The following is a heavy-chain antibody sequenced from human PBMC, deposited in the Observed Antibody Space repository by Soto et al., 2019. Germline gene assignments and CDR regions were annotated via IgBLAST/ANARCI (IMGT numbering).Heavy chain of an antibody. J-gene: IGHJ3*02. CDR2: GSDSGSSRGGT. CDR1: VFMFNNSA. Sequence: GGFLRVSWTASVFMFNNSAMTWVRQAPGQGLQWPGSGSDSGSSRGGTYYADSVKGRFTISRDNSKNTLYLQLDSLTGADTAVYYCASAKAVVIAALGIWGQGTMVTVSS. D-gene: IGHD2-21*01. CDR3: ASAKAVVIAALGI. V-gene: IGHV3-23*01.